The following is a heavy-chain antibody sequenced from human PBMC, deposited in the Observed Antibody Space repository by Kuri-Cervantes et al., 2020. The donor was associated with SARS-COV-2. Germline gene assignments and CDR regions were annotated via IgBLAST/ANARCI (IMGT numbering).Heavy chain of an antibody. Sequence: GESLKISCAASGFTFSSYAMHWVRQAPGKELEWVAVISYDGSNKYYADSVKGRFTISRDNAKNTLLLQMNSLRAEDTAVYYCARTARGYSYGPIDYWGQGTLVTVSS. J-gene: IGHJ4*02. CDR2: ISYDGSNK. D-gene: IGHD5-18*01. V-gene: IGHV3-30-3*01. CDR3: ARTARGYSYGPIDY. CDR1: GFTFSSYA.